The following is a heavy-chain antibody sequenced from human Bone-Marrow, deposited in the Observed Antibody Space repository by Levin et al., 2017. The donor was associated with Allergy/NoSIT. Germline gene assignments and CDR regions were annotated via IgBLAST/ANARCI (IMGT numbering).Heavy chain of an antibody. CDR1: GFTFRNYV. J-gene: IGHJ2*01. D-gene: IGHD4-17*01. Sequence: GGSLRLSCAASGFTFRNYVVSWVRQVPGKGLEWVSAISGGADSTYYSDPVKGRFTISRDNSKNTLYLQMTSLRAEDTAVYYCAKDPDYGDYSNYWYFDLWGRGTLVTVSS. CDR3: AKDPDYGDYSNYWYFDL. CDR2: ISGGADST. V-gene: IGHV3-23*01.